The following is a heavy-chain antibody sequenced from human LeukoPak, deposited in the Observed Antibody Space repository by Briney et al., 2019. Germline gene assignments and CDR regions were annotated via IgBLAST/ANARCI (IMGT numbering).Heavy chain of an antibody. CDR2: TYYKSKWYN. D-gene: IGHD5-24*01. V-gene: IGHV6-1*01. Sequence: RTLSLTCALSGDSVSSNSAAWDSTSHSPSRGLEWLGRTYYKSKWYNDYAASVKSRITINPDTSKNQFSLQLSSVTPEDTAMYYCARDQMGFDPWGQGILVTVSS. J-gene: IGHJ5*02. CDR1: GDSVSSNSAA. CDR3: ARDQMGFDP.